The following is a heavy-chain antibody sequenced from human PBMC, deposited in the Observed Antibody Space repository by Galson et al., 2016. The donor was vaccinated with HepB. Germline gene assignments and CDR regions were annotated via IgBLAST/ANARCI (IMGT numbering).Heavy chain of an antibody. V-gene: IGHV1-18*04. CDR3: ARVEEEWLVPFTLDF. CDR2: ISAYDGDT. D-gene: IGHD6-19*01. Sequence: SVKVSCKASGYTFNTYGMSWVRQAPGQGLEWMGWISAYDGDTNYAQKFRGRVTMTTDTSTNTAHMELKSLRSDETAVYYCARVEEEWLVPFTLDFWGQGTLVTVSS. J-gene: IGHJ4*02. CDR1: GYTFNTYG.